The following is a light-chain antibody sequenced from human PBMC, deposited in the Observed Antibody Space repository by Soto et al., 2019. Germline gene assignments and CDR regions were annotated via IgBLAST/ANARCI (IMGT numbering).Light chain of an antibody. Sequence: EIVMTQSPATLSVSPGERATLSCRASQSVSSNLAWYQQKPGQAPRLLIYGASTRATGIPARFSGSGSGTEFTPTISSLQSEDFAVYYRQQYDNWPPLTFGGGTKVEMK. J-gene: IGKJ4*01. CDR2: GAS. V-gene: IGKV3-15*01. CDR3: QQYDNWPPLT. CDR1: QSVSSN.